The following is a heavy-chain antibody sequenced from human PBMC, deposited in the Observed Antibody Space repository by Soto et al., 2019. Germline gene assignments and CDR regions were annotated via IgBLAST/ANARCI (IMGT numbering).Heavy chain of an antibody. CDR1: GGSISSYYYY. CDR3: ARQIYYDGSEVDWFDP. CDR2: IHYSGNG. V-gene: IGHV4-39*01. Sequence: SETLSLTCIVSGGSISSYYYYWGWIRQPPGKGLEWIGSIHYSGNGYYNPSLKSRVSISVDTSKNQFSLNVYSVTAADTAVYYCARQIYYDGSEVDWFDPWGQGTLVTVLL. D-gene: IGHD3-22*01. J-gene: IGHJ5*02.